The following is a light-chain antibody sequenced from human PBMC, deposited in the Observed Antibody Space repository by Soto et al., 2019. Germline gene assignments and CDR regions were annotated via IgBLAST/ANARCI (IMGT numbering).Light chain of an antibody. Sequence: QSALTQPASVSGSPGQSITISCTGTSSDIGDYDYVSWYQQHPGKAPKLLISEVSNRPSGVSNRFSGSKSGNTASLTISGLQAEDEADYYCSSYTGSTDYVFGTGTKLTVL. J-gene: IGLJ1*01. CDR1: SSDIGDYDY. V-gene: IGLV2-14*01. CDR3: SSYTGSTDYV. CDR2: EVS.